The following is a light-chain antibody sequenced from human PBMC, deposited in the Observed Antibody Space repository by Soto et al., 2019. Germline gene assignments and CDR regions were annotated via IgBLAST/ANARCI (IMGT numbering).Light chain of an antibody. CDR2: DVS. CDR3: CSYAGSYTLYV. CDR1: SSDFGGYNY. Sequence: FALTQPRSVSGSAGQLVTISCTGTSSDFGGYNYVSWYQQHPGKAPKLMIYDVSKRPSGVPDRFSGSKSGNTASLTISGLQAEDEADYYCCSYAGSYTLYVFGSGTKVTV. J-gene: IGLJ1*01. V-gene: IGLV2-11*01.